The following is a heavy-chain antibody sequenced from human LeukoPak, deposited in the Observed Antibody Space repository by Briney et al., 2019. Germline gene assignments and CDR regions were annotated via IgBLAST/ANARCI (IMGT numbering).Heavy chain of an antibody. CDR2: IIPIFGTA. CDR3: ASWRDGYNSADY. D-gene: IGHD5-24*01. J-gene: IGHJ4*02. CDR1: GGTFSSYA. Sequence: ASVKVSCKASGGTFSSYAISWERQAPGQGLEWMGRIIPIFGTANYAQKFQGRVTITTDESTSTAYMELSSLRSEDTAVYYCASWRDGYNSADYWGQGTLVTVSS. V-gene: IGHV1-69*05.